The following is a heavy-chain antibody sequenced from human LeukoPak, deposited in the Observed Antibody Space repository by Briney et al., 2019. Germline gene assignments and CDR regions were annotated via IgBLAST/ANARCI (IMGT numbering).Heavy chain of an antibody. D-gene: IGHD3-3*01. CDR3: ARDRFLEWGNWFAP. J-gene: IGHJ5*02. CDR2: TSYDGSNN. Sequence: PGGSLRLSCAASGFTFSSYAMHWVRQAPGKGLEWVAGTSYDGSNNYYADSAKSRFTISRDNSKNMLCLQMNSLRAEDTAVYYCARDRFLEWGNWFAPWGQGTLVTVSS. V-gene: IGHV3-30-3*01. CDR1: GFTFSSYA.